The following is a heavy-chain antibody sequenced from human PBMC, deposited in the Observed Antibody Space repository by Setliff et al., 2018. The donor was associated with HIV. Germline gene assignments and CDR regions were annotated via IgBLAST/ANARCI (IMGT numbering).Heavy chain of an antibody. CDR2: IYYSGRTSHSGST. V-gene: IGHV4-30-4*08. CDR3: ARENGWLFGWFDP. Sequence: PSETLSLTCTVSGGSTDSGSYYWTWIRQPPGKALEWVGYIYYSGRTSHSGSTYYNPSVASRITISGDTSKNQFSLKLTSVTAADTAIYYCARENGWLFGWFDPWGQGTPVTVSS. J-gene: IGHJ5*02. D-gene: IGHD3-22*01. CDR1: GGSTDSGSYY.